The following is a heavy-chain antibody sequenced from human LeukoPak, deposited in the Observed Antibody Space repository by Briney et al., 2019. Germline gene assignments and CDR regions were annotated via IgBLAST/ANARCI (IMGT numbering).Heavy chain of an antibody. CDR3: ARGLGILTGPGP. Sequence: GASVKASCKASGHTFTGYYMHWVRQAPGQGLEWMGWINPNSGGTNYAQKFQGRVTMTRDTSTSTAYMELSRLRSDDTAVYYCARGLGILTGPGPWGQGTLVTVSS. J-gene: IGHJ5*02. V-gene: IGHV1-2*02. CDR1: GHTFTGYY. CDR2: INPNSGGT. D-gene: IGHD3-9*01.